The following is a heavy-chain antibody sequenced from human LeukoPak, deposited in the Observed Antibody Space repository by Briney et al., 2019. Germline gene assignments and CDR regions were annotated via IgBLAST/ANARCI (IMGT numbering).Heavy chain of an antibody. CDR3: AKDQSPIAVAGTGLFDP. V-gene: IGHV3-23*01. CDR2: ISGSGGST. D-gene: IGHD6-19*01. J-gene: IGHJ5*02. CDR1: GFPFSSYA. Sequence: TGGSLRLPCGASGFPFSSYAVSGVRQAPGKGLEWFSAISGSGGSTYSADSVKGRFTISRDNSKITPYLQMNSLRAQDTALYYCAKDQSPIAVAGTGLFDPWGDGTVVTVSS.